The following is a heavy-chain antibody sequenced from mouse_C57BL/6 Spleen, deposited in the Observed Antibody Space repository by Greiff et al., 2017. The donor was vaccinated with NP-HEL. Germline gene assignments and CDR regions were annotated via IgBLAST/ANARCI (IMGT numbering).Heavy chain of an antibody. CDR3: AISPGDYGSSYGDY. CDR2: INPGSGGT. V-gene: IGHV1-54*01. J-gene: IGHJ2*01. CDR1: GYAFTNYL. D-gene: IGHD1-1*01. Sequence: QVQLQQSGAELVRPGTSVKVSCKASGYAFTNYLIEWVKQRPGQGLEWIGVINPGSGGTNYNEKFKGKATLTADKSSSTAYMQLSSLTSEDSAVYFCAISPGDYGSSYGDYWGQGTTLTVSS.